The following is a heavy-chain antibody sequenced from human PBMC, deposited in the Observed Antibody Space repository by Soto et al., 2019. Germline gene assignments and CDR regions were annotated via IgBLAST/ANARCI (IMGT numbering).Heavy chain of an antibody. V-gene: IGHV4-61*01. CDR2: IYYSGST. CDR3: ARDRQLGYFDY. D-gene: IGHD6-6*01. Sequence: QVQLQESGPGLVKPSETLSLTCTVSGGSVSSGSYYWSWIRQPPGKGLEWIGYIYYSGSTNYNPSLKSRVTVSVDTSKNQFSLKLRSVTAADTAVYYCARDRQLGYFDYWGQGTLVTVSS. CDR1: GGSVSSGSYY. J-gene: IGHJ4*02.